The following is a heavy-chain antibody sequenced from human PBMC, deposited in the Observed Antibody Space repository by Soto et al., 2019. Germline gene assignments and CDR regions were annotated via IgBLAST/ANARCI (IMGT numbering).Heavy chain of an antibody. CDR1: GYTFTSYG. D-gene: IGHD6-19*01. CDR2: ISAYNGNT. CDR3: ARDPWYSSGWADRLLDF. V-gene: IGHV1-18*01. Sequence: ASVKVSCKASGYTFTSYGISWVRQAPGQGLEWMGWISAYNGNTNYAQKLQGRVTMTTDTSTSTAHMELRSLRSDDTAVYYCARDPWYSSGWADRLLDFWGQGTTVTV. J-gene: IGHJ6*02.